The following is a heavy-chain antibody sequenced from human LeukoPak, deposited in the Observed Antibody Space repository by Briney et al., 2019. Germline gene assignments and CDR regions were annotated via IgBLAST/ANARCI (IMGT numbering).Heavy chain of an antibody. Sequence: PSETLSLTCTVSGGSISSNYWGWIRLPPGKRTEWNGYIYYMGSTTNNPSLKSRVTISLDTSKNQFSLHLGALAAAYTAVYFGAGGEILYAFDIWGQGTMVTVYS. D-gene: IGHD1-26*01. CDR1: GGSISSNY. CDR2: IYYMGST. CDR3: AGGEILYAFDI. J-gene: IGHJ3*02. V-gene: IGHV4-59*01.